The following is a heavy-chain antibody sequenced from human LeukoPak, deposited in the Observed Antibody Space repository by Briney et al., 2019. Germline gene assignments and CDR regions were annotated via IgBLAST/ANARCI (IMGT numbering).Heavy chain of an antibody. V-gene: IGHV3-9*02. CDR1: GFTSDDYA. CDR2: ISWNSGSI. CDR3: AKDRGFGELFGGFDY. Sequence: GRFLRLSCAASGFTSDDYAMHWVRQAPGKGLEWVSGISWNSGSIGYADSVKGRFTISRDNAKNSLYLQMNSLRAEDTALYYCAKDRGFGELFGGFDYWGQGTLVTVSS. D-gene: IGHD3-10*01. J-gene: IGHJ4*02.